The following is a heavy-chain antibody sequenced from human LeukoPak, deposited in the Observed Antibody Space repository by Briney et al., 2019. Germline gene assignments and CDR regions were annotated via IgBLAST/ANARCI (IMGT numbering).Heavy chain of an antibody. CDR3: ARDLNVNYDFWSGHSWGY. CDR2: ISSSSSYI. V-gene: IGHV3-21*01. Sequence: GGSLRLSCAASGFTFSSYSMNWVRQAPGKGLEWVSFISSSSSYIYYADSVKGRFTISRDNAKNSLYLQMNSLRAEDTAVYDCARDLNVNYDFWSGHSWGYWGQGTLVTVSS. CDR1: GFTFSSYS. J-gene: IGHJ4*02. D-gene: IGHD3-3*01.